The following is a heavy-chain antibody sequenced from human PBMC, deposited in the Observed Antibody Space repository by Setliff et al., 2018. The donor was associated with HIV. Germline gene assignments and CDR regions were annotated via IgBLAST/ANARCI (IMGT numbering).Heavy chain of an antibody. J-gene: IGHJ6*02. CDR3: ASSYYYGLDV. Sequence: PSETLSLTCTVSGVSISSYYWSWIRHPPGKGLEWIGYIYYSGSTTYNPSLKSRVTISVDTSKNQFSLKLSSVTAADTAVYYCASSYYYGLDVWGQGTTVTVSS. V-gene: IGHV4-59*01. D-gene: IGHD6-6*01. CDR2: IYYSGST. CDR1: GVSISSYY.